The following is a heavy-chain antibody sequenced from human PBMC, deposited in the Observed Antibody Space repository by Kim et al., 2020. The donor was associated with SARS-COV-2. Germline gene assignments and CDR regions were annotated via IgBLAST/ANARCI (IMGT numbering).Heavy chain of an antibody. CDR2: ISAYNGNT. Sequence: ASVKVSCKASGYTFTSYGISWVRQAPGQGLEWMGWISAYNGNTNYAQKLQGRVTMTTDTSTSTAYMELRSLRSDDTAVYYCARDLNPPITMIVVVITTPCGYWGQGTLVTVSS. CDR3: ARDLNPPITMIVVVITTPCGY. CDR1: GYTFTSYG. J-gene: IGHJ4*02. D-gene: IGHD3-22*01. V-gene: IGHV1-18*04.